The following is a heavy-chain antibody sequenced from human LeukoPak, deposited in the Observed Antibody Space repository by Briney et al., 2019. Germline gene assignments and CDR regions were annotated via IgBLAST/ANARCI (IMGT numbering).Heavy chain of an antibody. CDR3: AREWDYGGNSGGLLDY. CDR2: IWYGGSNK. D-gene: IGHD4-23*01. Sequence: PGGSLRLSCAASGFTFSSYGMHWVRQAPGKGLEWVTVIWYGGSNKYYADSVKGRFTISRDNSKNTLYLQMNSLRAEDTAVYYCAREWDYGGNSGGLLDYWGQGTLVTVSS. J-gene: IGHJ4*02. CDR1: GFTFSSYG. V-gene: IGHV3-33*01.